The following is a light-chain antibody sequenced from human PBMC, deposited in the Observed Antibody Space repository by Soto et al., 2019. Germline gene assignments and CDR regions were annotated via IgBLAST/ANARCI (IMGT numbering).Light chain of an antibody. CDR3: QQRSNLPPT. V-gene: IGKV3-11*01. Sequence: EIVLTRSPATLSLSPLERANLSFRASQFIDRYLAWYRQIPGQAPRLLIYDASNRATGIPDRFSGGGSGTDFTLTISSLEPEDFAVYYCQQRSNLPPTFGQGTRLEIK. CDR1: QFIDRY. J-gene: IGKJ5*01. CDR2: DAS.